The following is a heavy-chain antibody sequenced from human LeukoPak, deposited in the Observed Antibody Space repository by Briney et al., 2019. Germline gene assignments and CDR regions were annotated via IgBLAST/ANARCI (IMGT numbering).Heavy chain of an antibody. CDR2: VNPKSGGT. D-gene: IGHD3-22*01. V-gene: IGHV1-2*02. J-gene: IGHJ4*02. Sequence: ASVKVSCKASGYTFTDYYMHWVRQAPGQGLEWMGWVNPKSGGTNYAQKFQGRVTMTRDTPISTAYMELSRLTSDDTAVYYCARVTTGAYYDYWGQGTLVTVSS. CDR1: GYTFTDYY. CDR3: ARVTTGAYYDY.